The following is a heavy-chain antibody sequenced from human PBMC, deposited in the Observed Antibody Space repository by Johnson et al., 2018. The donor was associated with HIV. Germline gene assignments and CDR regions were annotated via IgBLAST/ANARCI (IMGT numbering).Heavy chain of an antibody. CDR3: ARVNGITAIRAEWDAFDI. V-gene: IGHV3-30*04. CDR2: ISYDGSNK. D-gene: IGHD6-13*01. CDR1: GFTFSSYA. Sequence: QVQLVESGGGVVQPGRSLRLSCAASGFTFSSYAMHWVRQAPGKGLEWVAVISYDGSNKYYADSVKGRFTISRDNSKNTLYLQMNSLRAEDTAVYYCARVNGITAIRAEWDAFDIWGQGTMVTVSS. J-gene: IGHJ3*02.